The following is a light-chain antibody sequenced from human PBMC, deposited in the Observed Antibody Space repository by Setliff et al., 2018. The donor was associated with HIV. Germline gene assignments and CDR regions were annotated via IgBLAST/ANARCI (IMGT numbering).Light chain of an antibody. V-gene: IGLV1-51*02. CDR1: GSNIGNNY. CDR3: GTWDNSLDAYV. CDR2: ENN. J-gene: IGLJ1*01. Sequence: QSALAQPPSVSAPPGQKVTISCSGSGSNIGNNYVSWYQQLPGTAPKLLIYENNKRPSGILDRFSGSKSVTSATLDITGLQTGDEADYYCGTWDNSLDAYVFGTGTKVTVL.